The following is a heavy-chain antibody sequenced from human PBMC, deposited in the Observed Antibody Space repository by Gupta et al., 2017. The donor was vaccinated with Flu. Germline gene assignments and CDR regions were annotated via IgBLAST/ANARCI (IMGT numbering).Heavy chain of an antibody. CDR2: ISGGGGSI. V-gene: IGHV3-48*03. J-gene: IGHJ4*02. CDR1: GFTFSSYE. Sequence: VESGGGVVQPGGSLRLSCAASGFTFSSYEMNWVRQAPGRGLEWVSYISGGGGSIYYADSVKGRFTISRDNDKNSLDLQLNSLRAEDTAVYYCARRESRFDSWGQGTLVAVSS. CDR3: ARRESRFDS.